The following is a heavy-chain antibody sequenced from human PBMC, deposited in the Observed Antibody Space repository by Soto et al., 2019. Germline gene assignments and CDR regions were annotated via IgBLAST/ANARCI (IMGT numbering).Heavy chain of an antibody. CDR1: GYPFTIYS. CDR3: ARASLTIFGAPYGMDV. V-gene: IGHV1-18*04. D-gene: IGHD3-3*01. CDR2: ISGYNGDT. J-gene: IGHJ6*02. Sequence: XSLKVSCKGSGYPFTIYSIRWVLQAPGQGLEWMGWISGYNGDTEYSKNFQGRLTMTIDTSTTTASMELRSLRSDDTAVYYCARASLTIFGAPYGMDVWGQGTSVTVSS.